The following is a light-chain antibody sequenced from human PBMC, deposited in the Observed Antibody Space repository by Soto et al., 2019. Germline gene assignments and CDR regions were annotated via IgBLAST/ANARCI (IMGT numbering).Light chain of an antibody. CDR2: KAS. Sequence: DIQMTRSPSTLSASVGDRVTINCRASQSISSWLAWYQQKPGKAPKLLIYKASSLESGVPSRFSGSGSGTEFTLTISSLQPDDFATYYCQQYNSYRRTFGQGTKVDVK. CDR3: QQYNSYRRT. CDR1: QSISSW. V-gene: IGKV1-5*03. J-gene: IGKJ1*01.